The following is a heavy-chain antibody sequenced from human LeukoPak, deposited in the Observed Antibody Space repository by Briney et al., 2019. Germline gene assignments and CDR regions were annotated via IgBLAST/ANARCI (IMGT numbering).Heavy chain of an antibody. Sequence: SVKVSCKASGYTFTGYYMHWVRQAPGQGLEWMGRIIPILGIANYAQKFQGRVTITADKSTSTAYMELSSLRSKDTAVYYCARIYDYVWGSYRPLPFDYWGQGTLVTVSS. CDR1: GYTFTGYY. CDR2: IIPILGIA. V-gene: IGHV1-69*02. D-gene: IGHD3-16*02. J-gene: IGHJ4*02. CDR3: ARIYDYVWGSYRPLPFDY.